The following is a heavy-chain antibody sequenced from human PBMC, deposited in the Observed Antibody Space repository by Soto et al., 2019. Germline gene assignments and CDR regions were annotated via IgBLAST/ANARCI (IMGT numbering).Heavy chain of an antibody. CDR2: ISAYNGNT. Sequence: GASVKVSCKASGYTFTSYGISWVRQAPGQGLEWMGWISAYNGNTNYAQKLQGRVTMTTDTSTSTAYMELRSLRSDDTAVYYCARVAPGFIGYDLKPSHYRGQATLGTGSS. J-gene: IGHJ4*02. V-gene: IGHV1-18*01. D-gene: IGHD5-12*01. CDR1: GYTFTSYG. CDR3: ARVAPGFIGYDLKPSHY.